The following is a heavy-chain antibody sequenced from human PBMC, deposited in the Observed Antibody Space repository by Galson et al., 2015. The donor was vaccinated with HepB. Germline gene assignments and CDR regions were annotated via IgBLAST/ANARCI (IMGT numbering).Heavy chain of an antibody. V-gene: IGHV1-3*01. CDR2: INAGNGNT. CDR3: ANSTRNYFDC. CDR1: GYNFITSA. Sequence: SVKVSCKASGYNFITSAMQWARQAPGQRLEWMGWINAGNGNTRYSQKFQGRVTITRDTSASTVYLELSSLRSEDTAVYYCANSTRNYFDCWGQGTLVTVSS. D-gene: IGHD2-15*01. J-gene: IGHJ4*02.